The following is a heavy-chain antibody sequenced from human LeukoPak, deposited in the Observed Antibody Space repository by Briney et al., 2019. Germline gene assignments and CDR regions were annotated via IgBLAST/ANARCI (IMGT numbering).Heavy chain of an antibody. J-gene: IGHJ4*02. D-gene: IGHD3-9*01. Sequence: GASLSLSCAASGFTFSNYAMSWLRQAPGKVLEWVTAITGSGGNTYYADFVKGRCTISGDDSNNTVFLQMNSLRAEDTAVDYCAKWGDYDVLSGYYVSDYWGQGTLVTVSS. CDR3: AKWGDYDVLSGYYVSDY. CDR1: GFTFSNYA. V-gene: IGHV3-23*01. CDR2: ITGSGGNT.